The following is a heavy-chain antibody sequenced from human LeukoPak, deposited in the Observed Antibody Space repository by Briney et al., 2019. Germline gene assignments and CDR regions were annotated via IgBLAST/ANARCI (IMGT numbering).Heavy chain of an antibody. J-gene: IGHJ4*02. V-gene: IGHV4-39*07. CDR3: AREYTLYRSGWFLDY. CDR1: GDSSSNSIYY. D-gene: IGHD6-19*01. CDR2: IDYGGST. Sequence: SETLSLTCTVSGDSSSNSIYYWGWIRQPPGKGLEWIGSIDYGGSTYYNPSLKSRATISIDTSKNQFSLKLCSVTAADTAVYYCAREYTLYRSGWFLDYWGQGTVVTVSS.